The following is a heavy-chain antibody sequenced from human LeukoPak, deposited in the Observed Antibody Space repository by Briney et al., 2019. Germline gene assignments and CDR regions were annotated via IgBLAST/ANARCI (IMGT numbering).Heavy chain of an antibody. V-gene: IGHV4-59*08. CDR3: ASHYGWGPFAY. CDR2: IYYSEST. Sequence: SETLSVSCTVSGGSISSYYWSWIRQPPGKGLEWIGYIYYSESTNYNPSLKSRVTISVDTSKNQFSLKLSSVTAADTAVYYCASHYGWGPFAYWGQGTRRTLSS. J-gene: IGHJ4*02. D-gene: IGHD3-16*01. CDR1: GGSISSYY.